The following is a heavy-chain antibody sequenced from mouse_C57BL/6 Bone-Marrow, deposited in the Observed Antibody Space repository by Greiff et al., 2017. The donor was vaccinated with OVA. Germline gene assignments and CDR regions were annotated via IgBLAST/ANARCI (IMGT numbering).Heavy chain of an antibody. J-gene: IGHJ2*01. D-gene: IGHD1-1*01. V-gene: IGHV1-42*01. CDR1: GYSFTGYY. Sequence: EVQLQQSGPELVKPGASVKISCKASGYSFTGYYLNWVKQSPEKSLEWIGEINPSTGGTTYNQKFKAKAPLTVDKSSSTAYMQLKSLTSEDSAVYYCARYLITTVVPHYFDYWGQGTTLTVSS. CDR3: ARYLITTVVPHYFDY. CDR2: INPSTGGT.